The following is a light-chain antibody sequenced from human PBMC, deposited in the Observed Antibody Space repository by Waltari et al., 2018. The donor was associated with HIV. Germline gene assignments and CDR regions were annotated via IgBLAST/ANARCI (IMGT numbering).Light chain of an antibody. J-gene: IGLJ2*01. CDR2: STN. CDR1: RYNIDSNT. CDR3: ATWDDTLNGVI. Sequence: QSVLPQPPSASGTPAQRFTIPCSGRRYNIDSNTVHEYQQLPGTAPRLLLYSTNQRPARVPDRFSGSTSGTSASLAISGLQSEDEADYYCATWDDTLNGVIFGGGTKLTVL. V-gene: IGLV1-44*01.